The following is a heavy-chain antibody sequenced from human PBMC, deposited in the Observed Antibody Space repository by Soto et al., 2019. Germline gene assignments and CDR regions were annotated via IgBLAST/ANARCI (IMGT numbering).Heavy chain of an antibody. Sequence: QLQLQESGPGLVKPSETLSLTCTVSGGSISSSSFHWGWIRQPPGKGLEWIGSIDYSGSTYYSPSLKSRVTTSVDTSKNQFSLKLSAVTAADTAVYYCARRERAAGTDWWFDPWGQGTLVTVSS. CDR3: ARRERAAGTDWWFDP. CDR1: GGSISSSSFH. D-gene: IGHD6-13*01. J-gene: IGHJ5*02. V-gene: IGHV4-39*01. CDR2: IDYSGST.